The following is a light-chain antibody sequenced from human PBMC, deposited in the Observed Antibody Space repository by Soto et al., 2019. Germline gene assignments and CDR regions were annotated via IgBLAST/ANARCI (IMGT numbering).Light chain of an antibody. CDR2: DAS. J-gene: IGKJ5*01. CDR1: QSVSSGY. V-gene: IGKV3-20*01. Sequence: EIVLTQSPATLSLSPGERATLSCRASQSVSSGYLAWYQQKPGQAPRLLIYDASIRATGIPDRFSGSGSGTDFTLTISRLEPEDFAVYYCQQYGSSTITFGQGTRLE. CDR3: QQYGSSTIT.